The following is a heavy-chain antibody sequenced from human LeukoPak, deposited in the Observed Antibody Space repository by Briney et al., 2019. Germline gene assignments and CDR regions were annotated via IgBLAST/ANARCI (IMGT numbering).Heavy chain of an antibody. J-gene: IGHJ6*02. D-gene: IGHD3-22*01. V-gene: IGHV3-11*01. CDR2: ISGRGGTI. Sequence: GGSLRLSCAASGFTLSDHYMSWTRQAPGKGLEWVSYISGRGGTIYYADSVKGRLTISRDNAKNSLYLQMNSLRAEDTAVYYCARAPDSYYYGMDVWGQGTTVTVSS. CDR3: ARAPDSYYYGMDV. CDR1: GFTLSDHY.